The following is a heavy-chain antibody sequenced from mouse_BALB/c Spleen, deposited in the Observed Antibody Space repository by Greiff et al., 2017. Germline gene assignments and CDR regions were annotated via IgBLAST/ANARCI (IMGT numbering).Heavy chain of an antibody. D-gene: IGHD2-14*01. J-gene: IGHJ4*01. CDR2: IWAGGST. V-gene: IGHV2-9*02. Sequence: VQLQQSGPGLVAPSQSLSITCTVSGFSLTSYGVHWVRQPPGKGLEWLGVIWAGGSTNYNSALMSRLSISKDNSKSQVFLKMNSLQTDDTAMYYCARDRYDVPYAMDYWGQGTSVTVSS. CDR1: GFSLTSYG. CDR3: ARDRYDVPYAMDY.